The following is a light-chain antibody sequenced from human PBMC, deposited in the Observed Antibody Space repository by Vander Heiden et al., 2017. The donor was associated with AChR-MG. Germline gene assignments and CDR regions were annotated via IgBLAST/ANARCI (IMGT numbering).Light chain of an antibody. Sequence: QPPLTQPVPVPGPPGHSITISCTGTNSDVGRSNLLPCFHPHPGKAPKLMIYEVIRRPSGVSNRFSGSKSGNTASLTISGVQAEDEADYFCCSYAGSSTVIFGGGTRVTVL. CDR1: NSDVGRSNL. J-gene: IGLJ2*01. CDR3: CSYAGSSTVI. V-gene: IGLV2-23*02. CDR2: EVI.